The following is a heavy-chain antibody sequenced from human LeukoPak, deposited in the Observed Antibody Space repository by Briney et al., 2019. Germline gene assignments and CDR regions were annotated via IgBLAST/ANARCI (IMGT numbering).Heavy chain of an antibody. Sequence: PGGSLRLSWAASGFTFSSYAMSWVRQARGKGLEWVSAISGSGGSTYYADSVKGRFTISRDNSKNTLYLQMNSLRAEDTAVYYCTTDKWTLHYWGLGTLVTVSS. J-gene: IGHJ4*02. V-gene: IGHV3-23*01. CDR2: ISGSGGST. CDR1: GFTFSSYA. D-gene: IGHD1-26*01. CDR3: TTDKWTLHY.